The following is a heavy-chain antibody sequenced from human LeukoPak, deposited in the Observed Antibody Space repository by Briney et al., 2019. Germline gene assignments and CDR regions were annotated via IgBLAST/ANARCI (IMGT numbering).Heavy chain of an antibody. CDR3: AKEARVLRYFDWSPPMPDY. CDR2: IYSGGST. J-gene: IGHJ4*02. Sequence: GGSLRLSCAASEFSVGSNYMTWVRQAPGKGLEWVSLIYSGGSTYYADSVKGRFTISRDNSKNTLYLQMNSLRAEDTAVYYCAKEARVLRYFDWSPPMPDYWGQGTLVTVSS. CDR1: EFSVGSNY. V-gene: IGHV3-53*01. D-gene: IGHD3-9*01.